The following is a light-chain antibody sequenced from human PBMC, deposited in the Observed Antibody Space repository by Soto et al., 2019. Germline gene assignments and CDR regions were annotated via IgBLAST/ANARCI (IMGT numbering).Light chain of an antibody. J-gene: IGLJ2*01. CDR1: SSDVGSYNL. CDR2: EGT. Sequence: QSALTQPASVSGSPGQSITISRTGTSSDVGSYNLVSWYQQHPAKAPKLIIYEGTKRPSGVSNRFSGSKSGNTASLTISGLQAEDEADYYCSSYAGSSTHVVFGGGTQLT. V-gene: IGLV2-23*01. CDR3: SSYAGSSTHVV.